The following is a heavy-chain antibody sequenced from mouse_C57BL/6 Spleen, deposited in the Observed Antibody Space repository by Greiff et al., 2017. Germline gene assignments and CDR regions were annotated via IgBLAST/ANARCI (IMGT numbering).Heavy chain of an antibody. CDR1: GYTFTSYW. J-gene: IGHJ2*01. CDR3: ARRGAGYYFDD. Sequence: QVQLQQPGAELVMPGASVKLSCKASGYTFTSYWMPWVKQRPGQGLEWIGEIDPSDSYTNYNQKFKGKSTLTVDTSSSTAYMQLSSLTSEDSAVYYCARRGAGYYFDDWGQGTTLTVSS. D-gene: IGHD3-3*01. CDR2: IDPSDSYT. V-gene: IGHV1-69*01.